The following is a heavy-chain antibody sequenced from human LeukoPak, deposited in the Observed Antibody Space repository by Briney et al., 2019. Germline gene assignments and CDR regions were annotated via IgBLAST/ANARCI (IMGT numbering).Heavy chain of an antibody. CDR1: GCTFTSYA. CDR2: IIPILGIA. Sequence: SVKVSCKASGCTFTSYAISWVRQAPGQGLEWMGRIIPILGIANYAQKFQGRVTITADKSTSTAYMELSSLRSEYTAVYYCARGLNWFDPWGQGTLVTVSS. J-gene: IGHJ5*02. V-gene: IGHV1-69*04. CDR3: ARGLNWFDP.